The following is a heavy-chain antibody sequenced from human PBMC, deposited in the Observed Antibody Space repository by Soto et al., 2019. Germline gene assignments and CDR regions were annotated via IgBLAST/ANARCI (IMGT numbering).Heavy chain of an antibody. CDR2: INPGNGNT. D-gene: IGHD4-17*01. CDR3: ARGASSVTTFYFDL. V-gene: IGHV1-3*01. Sequence: QVQVVQSGAEVKKPGASVKVSCKASEYTFTSYAMNWVRQAPGQSLEWMGWINPGNGNTRYSQKFQGRVTITRDTSASTAYMELSSLRSEDTAVYYCARGASSVTTFYFDLWGRGTLVTVSS. J-gene: IGHJ2*01. CDR1: EYTFTSYA.